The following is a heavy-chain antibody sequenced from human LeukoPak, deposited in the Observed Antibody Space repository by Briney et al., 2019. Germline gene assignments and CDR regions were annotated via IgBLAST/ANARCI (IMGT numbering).Heavy chain of an antibody. V-gene: IGHV3-74*01. CDR3: ASEPPARDYGDYYFDY. J-gene: IGHJ4*02. D-gene: IGHD4-17*01. CDR1: GFTFSRYS. CDR2: VSDGSGT. Sequence: GGSLRLSCAASGFTFSRYSMHWVRQAPGKGLVWVSHVSDGSGTDYADSVKGRFTISRDNAKNTLYLQMNSLRAEDTAVYYCASEPPARDYGDYYFDYWGQGTLVTVSS.